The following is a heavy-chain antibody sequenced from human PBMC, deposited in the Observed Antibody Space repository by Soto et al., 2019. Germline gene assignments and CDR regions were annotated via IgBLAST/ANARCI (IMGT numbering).Heavy chain of an antibody. CDR1: GFTFSSYG. V-gene: IGHV3-30*18. Sequence: QVQLVESGGGVVQPGRSLRLSCAASGFTFSSYGMHWVRQAPGKGLEWVAVISYDGSNKYYADSVKGRFTISRDNSKNTLYLQMNSLRAEDTAVYYCAKKRGTSDVLLWFGELSRPSWFDPWGQGTLVTVSS. CDR2: ISYDGSNK. J-gene: IGHJ5*02. CDR3: AKKRGTSDVLLWFGELSRPSWFDP. D-gene: IGHD3-10*01.